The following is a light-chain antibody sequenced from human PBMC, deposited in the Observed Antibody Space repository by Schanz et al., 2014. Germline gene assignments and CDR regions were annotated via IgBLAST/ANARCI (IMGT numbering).Light chain of an antibody. CDR3: SSYTSSSTPV. J-gene: IGLJ1*01. V-gene: IGLV2-8*01. CDR2: DVS. CDR1: SSDVGGYNY. Sequence: QSALTQPPSASGSPGQSVTISCTGTSSDVGGYNYVSWYQQHPGKAPKLMISDVSKRPSGVPDRFSGSKSGNTASLTVSGLQAEDEADYYCSSYTSSSTPVFGSGTKLTVL.